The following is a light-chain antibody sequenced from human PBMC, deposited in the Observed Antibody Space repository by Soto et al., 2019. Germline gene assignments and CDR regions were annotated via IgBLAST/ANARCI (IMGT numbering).Light chain of an antibody. CDR1: SSDVGAYNY. CDR2: DVS. J-gene: IGLJ1*01. Sequence: QSALTQPASVSGSPGQTITIPCTGTSSDVGAYNYVYWYQHHPGKAPELLIFDVSNRPSGVSNRFSGSKSGDTASLTISGLQPEDEADYYCSSYTSTSTYVFGTGTKVTVL. CDR3: SSYTSTSTYV. V-gene: IGLV2-14*03.